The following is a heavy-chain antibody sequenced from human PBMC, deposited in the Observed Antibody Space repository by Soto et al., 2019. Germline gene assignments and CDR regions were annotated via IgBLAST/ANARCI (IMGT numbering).Heavy chain of an antibody. D-gene: IGHD4-17*01. Sequence: QVPLVQSGAEVKKPGASVKVSCKASGYTFTSYAMHWVRQAPGQRLEWMGWINAGNGNTKYSQKFQGRVTITRDTSASTAYMELSSLRSEDTAVYYCARDAGAYGGERFDLWGRGTLVTVSS. V-gene: IGHV1-3*01. CDR1: GYTFTSYA. CDR2: INAGNGNT. CDR3: ARDAGAYGGERFDL. J-gene: IGHJ2*01.